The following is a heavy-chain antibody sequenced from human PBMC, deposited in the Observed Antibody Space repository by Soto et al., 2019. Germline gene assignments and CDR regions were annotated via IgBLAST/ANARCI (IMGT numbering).Heavy chain of an antibody. J-gene: IGHJ4*02. V-gene: IGHV5-10-1*01. CDR2: IDPSDSYT. Sequence: PGESLKISCKGSGYTFTTYWISWVRQMPGKGLEWMGRIDPSDSYTNYSPSFQGHVTISADKSISTAYLQWTSLTASDTAMYYCARLTSSGWDFDYWGQGTLVTVSS. D-gene: IGHD6-19*01. CDR1: GYTFTTYW. CDR3: ARLTSSGWDFDY.